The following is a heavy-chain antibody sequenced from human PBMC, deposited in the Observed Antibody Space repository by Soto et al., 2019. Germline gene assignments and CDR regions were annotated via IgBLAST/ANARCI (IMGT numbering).Heavy chain of an antibody. CDR3: ASLDSALLVVPDVVQDF. V-gene: IGHV3-74*01. CDR1: GFTFSASW. CDR2: ISPDGSDT. D-gene: IGHD2-2*01. J-gene: IGHJ4*02. Sequence: EVQLVESGGALVQPGGPLRLSCEASGFTFSASWMNWIRQVPGKGLVWVSRISPDGSDTSYADSLKGRFTVSRDNAKNMLYLQMSSLRAEDTAVYYCASLDSALLVVPDVVQDFWGRGTLVTVSS.